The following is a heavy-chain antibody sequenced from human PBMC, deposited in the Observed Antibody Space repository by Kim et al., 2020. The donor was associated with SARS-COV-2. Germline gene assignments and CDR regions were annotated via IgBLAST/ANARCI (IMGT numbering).Heavy chain of an antibody. CDR3: ASTWYSGGFGI. Sequence: SETLSLTCIVSGGSITSNYWSWIRQPPGKELEYIGHFHYSGSTNNNPSLQSRVTISIDTSKNQSSLKLSSVTAADTAVYYCASTWYSGGFGIWGQGATVT. V-gene: IGHV4-59*01. CDR1: GGSITSNY. J-gene: IGHJ3*02. CDR2: FHYSGST. D-gene: IGHD2-15*01.